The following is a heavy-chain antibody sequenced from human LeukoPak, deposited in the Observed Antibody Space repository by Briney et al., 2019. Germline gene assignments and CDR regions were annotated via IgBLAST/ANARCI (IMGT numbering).Heavy chain of an antibody. CDR3: AGGITGGDF. CDR2: INPNGGGT. Sequence: ASVKVSCKASGYTFTGYYIHWVRQAPGQGLEWMGWINPNGGGTNYAQQFQGRVTMTRDTSISTAYMELSRLRFDDTALYYCAGGITGGDFWGQGTLVTVS. D-gene: IGHD1-14*01. V-gene: IGHV1-2*02. J-gene: IGHJ4*02. CDR1: GYTFTGYY.